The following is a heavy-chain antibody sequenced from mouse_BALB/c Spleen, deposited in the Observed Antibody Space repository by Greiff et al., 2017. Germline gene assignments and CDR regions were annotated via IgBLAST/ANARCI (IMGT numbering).Heavy chain of an antibody. J-gene: IGHJ4*01. D-gene: IGHD1-1*02. V-gene: IGHV1-54*01. Sequence: VQLQQSGAELVRPGTSVKVSCKASGYAFTNYLIEWVKQRPGQGLEWIGVINPGSGGTNYNEKFKGKATLTADKSSSTAYMQLSSLTSDDSAVYFCARKGWAMDYWGQGTSVTVSS. CDR2: INPGSGGT. CDR3: ARKGWAMDY. CDR1: GYAFTNYL.